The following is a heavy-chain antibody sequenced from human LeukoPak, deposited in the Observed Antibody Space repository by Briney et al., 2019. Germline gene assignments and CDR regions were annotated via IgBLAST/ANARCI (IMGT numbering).Heavy chain of an antibody. D-gene: IGHD2-2*02. J-gene: IGHJ6*02. CDR1: GYTFTSYD. CDR3: ARYPPRGGYCSSTSCYTYYYYYGMDV. Sequence: ASVKVSCKASGYTFTSYDINWVRQATGQGLEWMGWMNPNSGNTGYAQKFQGRVTMTRNTSISTAYMELSSLRSEDTAVYYCARYPPRGGYCSSTSCYTYYYYYGMDVWGQGTTVTVSS. CDR2: MNPNSGNT. V-gene: IGHV1-8*01.